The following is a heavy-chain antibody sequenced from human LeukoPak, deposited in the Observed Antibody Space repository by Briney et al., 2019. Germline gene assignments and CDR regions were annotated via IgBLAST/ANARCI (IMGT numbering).Heavy chain of an antibody. V-gene: IGHV4-61*02. Sequence: SETLSLTCTVSGGSISSGSYYWSWIRQPAGKGLEWIGRIYTSGSTNYNPSLKSRVTISVDTSKNQFSLKLSSVTAADTAVYYCARDYGDYSDWFDPWGKGTLVTVSS. CDR2: IYTSGST. CDR1: GGSISSGSYY. CDR3: ARDYGDYSDWFDP. D-gene: IGHD4-17*01. J-gene: IGHJ5*02.